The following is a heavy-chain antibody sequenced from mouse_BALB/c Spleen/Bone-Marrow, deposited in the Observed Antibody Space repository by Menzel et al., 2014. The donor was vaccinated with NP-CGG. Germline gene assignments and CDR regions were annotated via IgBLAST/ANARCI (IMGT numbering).Heavy chain of an antibody. CDR3: ARSGDSSGYGFAY. D-gene: IGHD3-2*01. CDR1: GYTFTSYD. J-gene: IGHJ3*01. V-gene: IGHV1S56*01. CDR2: IYPGDGST. Sequence: QVQLKQSGPELVKPGALVKISCKASGYTFTSYDINWVKRRPGQGLEWIGWIYPGDGSTKYNEKFKGKATLTADKSSSTAYMQVSSLTSENSAVYFCARSGDSSGYGFAYWGQGTLVTVSA.